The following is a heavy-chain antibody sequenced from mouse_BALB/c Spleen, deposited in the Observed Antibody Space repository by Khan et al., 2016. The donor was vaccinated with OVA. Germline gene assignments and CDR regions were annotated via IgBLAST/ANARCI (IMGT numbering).Heavy chain of an antibody. CDR1: GYTFTDYY. V-gene: IGHV1-77*01. Sequence: QVQLLQSGAELARPGASVKLSCKASGYTFTDYYINWVKQRPGQGLEWIGEISPGSGNTYYNEKFKGKATLTADKSSSTAYLQLSSLTAEDSAVYFCARRYYFGYTFAYWGQGTLVTVSA. CDR3: ARRYYFGYTFAY. D-gene: IGHD1-2*01. CDR2: ISPGSGNT. J-gene: IGHJ3*01.